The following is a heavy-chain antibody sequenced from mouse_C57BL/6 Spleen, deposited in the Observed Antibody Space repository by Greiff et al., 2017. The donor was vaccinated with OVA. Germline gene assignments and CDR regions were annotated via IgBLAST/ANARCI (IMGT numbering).Heavy chain of an antibody. V-gene: IGHV1-50*01. Sequence: VQLQQSGAELVKPGASVKLSCKASGYTFTSYWMQWVKPRPGQGLEWIGEIDPSDSYTNYNQKFKGKATLTVDTSSSTAYMQLSSLTSEDSAVYYCARRSNYGYFDVWGTGTTVTVSS. J-gene: IGHJ1*03. CDR1: GYTFTSYW. CDR3: ARRSNYGYFDV. D-gene: IGHD2-5*01. CDR2: IDPSDSYT.